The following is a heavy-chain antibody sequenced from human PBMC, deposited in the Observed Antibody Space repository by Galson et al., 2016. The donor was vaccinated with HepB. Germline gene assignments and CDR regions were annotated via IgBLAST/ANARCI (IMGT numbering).Heavy chain of an antibody. CDR1: GFTLSSYS. CDR3: AREEVYYYYGMDV. CDR2: ISTSSNTI. V-gene: IGHV3-48*02. J-gene: IGHJ6*02. D-gene: IGHD1-14*01. Sequence: SLRLSCAASGFTLSSYSMNWVRQAPGKGLEWVSYISTSSNTIYYADSVKGRFTISRDNAKNSLYLQMNSLRDEDTAVYYCAREEVYYYYGMDVWGQGTTVTVSS.